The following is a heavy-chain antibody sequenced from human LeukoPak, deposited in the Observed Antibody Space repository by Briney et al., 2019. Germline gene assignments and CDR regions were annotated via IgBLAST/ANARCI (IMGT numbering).Heavy chain of an antibody. CDR3: ARDVISYYDSSGYYTFDY. CDR1: GFTFSTYS. Sequence: GGSLRLSCAASGFTFSTYSMNWVRQAPGKGLEWVSYISSSRFTIYYADSVKGRFTISRDNAKNSLYLQMNSLRAEDTAVYYCARDVISYYDSSGYYTFDYWGQGTLVTVSS. V-gene: IGHV3-48*01. D-gene: IGHD3-22*01. CDR2: ISSSRFTI. J-gene: IGHJ4*02.